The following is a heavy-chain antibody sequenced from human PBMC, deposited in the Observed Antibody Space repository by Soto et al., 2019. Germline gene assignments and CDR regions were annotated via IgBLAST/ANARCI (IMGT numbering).Heavy chain of an antibody. CDR3: ARDILWYNWPV. CDR2: IYYSGST. D-gene: IGHD1-20*01. Sequence: SETLSLTCTVSGGSISSGGYYGSWIRQHPGKGLEWIGYIYYSGSTYYNPSLKSRVTISVDTSKNQFSLKLSSVTAADTAVYYCARDILWYNWPVWGQGTLVTVS. J-gene: IGHJ4*02. V-gene: IGHV4-31*03. CDR1: GGSISSGGYY.